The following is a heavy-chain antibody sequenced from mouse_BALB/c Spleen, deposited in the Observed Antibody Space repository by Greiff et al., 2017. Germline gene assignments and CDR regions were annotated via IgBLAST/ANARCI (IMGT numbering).Heavy chain of an antibody. J-gene: IGHJ4*01. D-gene: IGHD4-1*01. CDR1: GFSLTGYG. CDR2: IWGDGST. V-gene: IGHV2-6-7*01. Sequence: QVQLKESGPGLVAPSQSLSITCTVSGFSLTGYGVNWVRQPPGKGLEWLGMIWGDGSTDYNSALKSRLSISKDNSKSQVFLKMNSLQTDDTARYYCARDRGLELGRAMDDWGEGTSVTVSS. CDR3: ARDRGLELGRAMDD.